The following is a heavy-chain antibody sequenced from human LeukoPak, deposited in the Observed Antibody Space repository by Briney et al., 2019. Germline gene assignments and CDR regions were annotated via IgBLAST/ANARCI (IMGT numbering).Heavy chain of an antibody. CDR3: ARITVPYSTWWFDS. CDR2: IARDGTN. CDR1: LDSIDNNLH. Sequence: SETLSLTCAVSLDSIDNNLHLAWIRQFPGKGLGWIGTIARDGTNYYNPSLRNRLTISLNTSNRAVSLRLSAATAADTPLYYCARITVPYSTWWFDSWGQGALVTVSS. V-gene: IGHV4-38-2*01. D-gene: IGHD2/OR15-2a*01. J-gene: IGHJ5*01.